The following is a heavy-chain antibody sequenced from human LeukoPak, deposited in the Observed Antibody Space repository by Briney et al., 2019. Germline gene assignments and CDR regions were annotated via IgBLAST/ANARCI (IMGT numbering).Heavy chain of an antibody. CDR3: AKDLRRNCSGGSCP. V-gene: IGHV3-23*01. CDR1: GLTFSSYA. CDR2: ISGSGGST. D-gene: IGHD2-15*01. Sequence: GGSLRLSFAASGLTFSSYAMSWVRQAPGKGLEWVSAISGSGGSTYYANSVKGRFTISRDNSKNTLYLQMNSLRAEDTAVYYCAKDLRRNCSGGSCPWGQGTLVTVSS. J-gene: IGHJ5*02.